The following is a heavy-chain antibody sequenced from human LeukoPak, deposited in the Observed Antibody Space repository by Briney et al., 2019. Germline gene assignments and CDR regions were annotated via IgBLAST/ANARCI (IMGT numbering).Heavy chain of an antibody. CDR1: GFTFSSYS. Sequence: GGSLRLSCAASGFTFSSYSMNWVRQAPGKGLEWVSSISSSSTYIYYADSLKGRFTISRDNAKNSLSLQMNSLRAEDTAVYYCARASHYYDSSGPNLGYWGQGTLVTVSS. J-gene: IGHJ4*02. D-gene: IGHD3-22*01. V-gene: IGHV3-21*01. CDR2: ISSSSTYI. CDR3: ARASHYYDSSGPNLGY.